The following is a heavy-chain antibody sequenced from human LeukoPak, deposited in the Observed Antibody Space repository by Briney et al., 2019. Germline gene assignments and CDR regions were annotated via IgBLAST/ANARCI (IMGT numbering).Heavy chain of an antibody. CDR3: ARMYSSSSAFDY. CDR1: GGSISGYY. Sequence: PSETLSLTCTVSGGSISGYYWSWIRQPPGQGPEWVGYIYTSGSTNYNPSLKSRVTISVDTSKNQFSLKLSFVTAADTAVYYCARMYSSSSAFDYWGQGTLVTVSS. J-gene: IGHJ4*02. CDR2: IYTSGST. V-gene: IGHV4-4*09. D-gene: IGHD6-6*01.